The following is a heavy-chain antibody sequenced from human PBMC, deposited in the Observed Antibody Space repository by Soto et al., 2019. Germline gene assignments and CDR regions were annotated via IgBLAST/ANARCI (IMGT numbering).Heavy chain of an antibody. CDR3: ARGTPTPGLDY. V-gene: IGHV3-7*03. CDR2: INQDGSQT. D-gene: IGHD2-15*01. Sequence: VGSLRLSCAASGFTFSSYGMNWVRQAPGKGLEWVANINQDGSQTNYVDSVKGRFTISRDNAKNSLYLQMNSLRAEDTAVYYCARGTPTPGLDYWGQGTLVTVSS. J-gene: IGHJ4*02. CDR1: GFTFSSYG.